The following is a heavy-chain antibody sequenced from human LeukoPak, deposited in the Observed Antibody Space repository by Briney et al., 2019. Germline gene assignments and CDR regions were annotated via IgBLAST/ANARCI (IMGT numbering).Heavy chain of an antibody. CDR3: ARDISSRTRVGTIDI. Sequence: SETLSLTCTVSGGSISSYYLSWIRQPPGKGLEWIGYIYYSGSTNYNPSLKSRVTISVDTSKNQFSLKLSSVTAADTAVYYCARDISSRTRVGTIDIWGQGTMVTVSS. CDR2: IYYSGST. D-gene: IGHD1/OR15-1a*01. CDR1: GGSISSYY. J-gene: IGHJ3*02. V-gene: IGHV4-59*01.